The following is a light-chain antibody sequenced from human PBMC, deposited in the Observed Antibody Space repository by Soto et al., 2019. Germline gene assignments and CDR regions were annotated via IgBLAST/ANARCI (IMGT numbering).Light chain of an antibody. CDR1: QSISNY. V-gene: IGKV1-39*01. CDR2: AAS. CDR3: QQSYSTPRT. Sequence: DIRMTQSPSSLSASVGDRVTITCRASQSISNYLNWYQQKPGKAPNLLIYAASSLQSGVPSRFSGSGSGTDFTLTISSLQPEDFATYFCQQSYSTPRTFGQGTKVEIK. J-gene: IGKJ1*01.